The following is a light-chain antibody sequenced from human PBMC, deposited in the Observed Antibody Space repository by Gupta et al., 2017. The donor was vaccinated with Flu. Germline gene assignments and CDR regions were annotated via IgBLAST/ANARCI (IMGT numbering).Light chain of an antibody. CDR1: SSNIGSDYD. CDR3: QSYDTGLSGAV. J-gene: IGLJ2*01. CDR2: GNN. V-gene: IGLV1-40*01. Sequence: QSVLTHPPSVSGAPGQRLTIPSTGSSSNIGSDYDVPWYQHIPGTVPRLLISGNNNRPSGVPDRFSASKSGSSASLAIAGLQAEDEARYYCQSYDTGLSGAVFGGGTEVTVL.